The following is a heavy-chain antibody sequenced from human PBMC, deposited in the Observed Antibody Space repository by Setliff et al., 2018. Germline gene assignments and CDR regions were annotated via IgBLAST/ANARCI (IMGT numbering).Heavy chain of an antibody. J-gene: IGHJ4*02. Sequence: SETLSLTCVASGGTFSYYHWTWVRQTPGKGLEWIGRIYTSGGIDYNPSLRSRVTISVDTSKDQFSLKLSSVTAADTAVYYCAREKADYSDSGGYHGGFYFDSWGQGALVTVSS. CDR1: GGTFSYYH. D-gene: IGHD3-22*01. CDR2: IYTSGGI. CDR3: AREKADYSDSGGYHGGFYFDS. V-gene: IGHV4-4*07.